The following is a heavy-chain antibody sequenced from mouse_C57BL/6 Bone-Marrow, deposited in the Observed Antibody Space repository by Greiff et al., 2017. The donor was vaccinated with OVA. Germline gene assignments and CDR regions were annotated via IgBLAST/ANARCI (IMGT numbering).Heavy chain of an antibody. J-gene: IGHJ2*01. CDR2: ISYSGST. CDR3: ARGGLYYGSSYALYYFDY. D-gene: IGHD1-1*01. CDR1: GYSITSDY. V-gene: IGHV3-8*01. Sequence: VQLKESGPGLAKPSQTLSLTCSVTGYSITSDYWNWIRKFPGNKLEYMGYISYSGSTYYNPSLKSRISITRDTSKNQYYLQLNSVTTEDTATYYCARGGLYYGSSYALYYFDYWGQGTTLTVSS.